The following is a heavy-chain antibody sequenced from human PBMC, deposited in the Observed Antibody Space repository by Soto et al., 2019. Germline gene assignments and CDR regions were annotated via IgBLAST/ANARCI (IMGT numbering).Heavy chain of an antibody. V-gene: IGHV3-9*01. CDR3: AKDMIDCSGGSCFHDAFDI. Sequence: GGSLRLSCAASGFTFDDYAMHWVRQAPGKGLEWVSGISWNSGSIGYADSVKGRFTISRDNAKNSLYLQMNSLRAEDTALYYCAKDMIDCSGGSCFHDAFDISGQGTMVTVSS. D-gene: IGHD2-15*01. CDR1: GFTFDDYA. J-gene: IGHJ3*02. CDR2: ISWNSGSI.